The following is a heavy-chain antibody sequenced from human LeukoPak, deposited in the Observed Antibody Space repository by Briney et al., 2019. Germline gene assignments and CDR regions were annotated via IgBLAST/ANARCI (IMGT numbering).Heavy chain of an antibody. CDR1: GFTFGNYW. CDR3: ARWATSFDL. V-gene: IGHV3-7*01. J-gene: IGHJ4*02. Sequence: GGSLRLSCAASGFTFGNYWMSWVRQAPGKGLEWVANIKQDGSDKYYVDSVTGRFSISRDNAKNSLYLQMNSLRAEDTAVYYCARWATSFDLWGQGTLVTVSS. CDR2: IKQDGSDK. D-gene: IGHD6-6*01.